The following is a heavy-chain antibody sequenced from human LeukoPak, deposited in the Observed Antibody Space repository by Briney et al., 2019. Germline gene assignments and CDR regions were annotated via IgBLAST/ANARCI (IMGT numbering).Heavy chain of an antibody. J-gene: IGHJ4*02. D-gene: IGHD4-23*01. Sequence: SETLSLTCAVYGGSFSGYYWSWIRQPPGKGLEWIGEINHSGSTNYNPSLKSRVTISVDTSKNQFSLKLSSVTAADTAVYYCAIGLWTYGGKKGAVGYWGQGTLVTVSS. CDR3: AIGLWTYGGKKGAVGY. CDR2: INHSGST. V-gene: IGHV4-34*01. CDR1: GGSFSGYY.